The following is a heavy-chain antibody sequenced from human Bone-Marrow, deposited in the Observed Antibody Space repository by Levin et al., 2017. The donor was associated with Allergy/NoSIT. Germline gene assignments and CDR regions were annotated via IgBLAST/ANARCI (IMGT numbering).Heavy chain of an antibody. J-gene: IGHJ3*02. D-gene: IGHD3-9*01. CDR2: INPKSGGT. CDR3: AGGYDSLTGNKDDFDI. Sequence: LAASVKVSCKASGYTFIGYYIHWVRQAPGQGLEWMGWINPKSGGTNYAQKFQGRVTMTRDTSISTAYMELSRLRSDDTAVYYCAGGYDSLTGNKDDFDIWGQGTMVTVSS. CDR1: GYTFIGYY. V-gene: IGHV1-2*03.